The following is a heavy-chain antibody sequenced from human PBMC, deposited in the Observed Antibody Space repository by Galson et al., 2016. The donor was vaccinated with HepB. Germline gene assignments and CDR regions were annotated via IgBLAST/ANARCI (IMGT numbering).Heavy chain of an antibody. CDR2: IYHIGTT. D-gene: IGHD5-18*01. Sequence: TLSLTCAVSNASISSGGHSWSWIRQSPGKGLEWIGYIYHIGTTYYTPSLKSRVTISLDRSKNQFSLKLRSVTAADTAVCYCASSVSGYSYGYLGPHFDHWGQGTLVTVSS. CDR3: ASSVSGYSYGYLGPHFDH. J-gene: IGHJ4*02. V-gene: IGHV4-30-2*06. CDR1: NASISSGGHS.